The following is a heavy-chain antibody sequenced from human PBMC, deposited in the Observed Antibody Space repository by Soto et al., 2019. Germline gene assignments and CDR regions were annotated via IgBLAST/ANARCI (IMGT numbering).Heavy chain of an antibody. CDR2: ISAYNGNT. V-gene: IGHV1-18*04. J-gene: IGHJ4*02. CDR3: ARDRNPVYYDDSSGYPAGNY. CDR1: GYTFTSYG. Sequence: QVQLVQSGAEVKKPGASVKVSFKASGYTFTSYGISWVRQAPGQGLEWMGWISAYNGNTNYAQKLQGRVTMTTDTYTSTAYMELRSLRSDDTAVYYCARDRNPVYYDDSSGYPAGNYWGQGTLVTVSS. D-gene: IGHD3-22*01.